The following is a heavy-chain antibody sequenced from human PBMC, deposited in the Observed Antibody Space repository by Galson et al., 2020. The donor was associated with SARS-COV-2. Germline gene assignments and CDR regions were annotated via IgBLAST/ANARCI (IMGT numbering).Heavy chain of an antibody. Sequence: SETLSLTCTVSGGSISSGSYYWSWIRQPAGKGLEWIGRIYTSGSNNYNPSLKSRVTIAVDTSKNQFSLKLSSVTAADTAVYYCARGDGVDTCMVRYYYCMDVWGQGTTVTVSS. V-gene: IGHV4-61*02. CDR2: IYTSGSN. J-gene: IGHJ6*02. CDR3: ARGDGVDTCMVRYYYCMDV. CDR1: GGSISSGSYY. D-gene: IGHD5-18*01.